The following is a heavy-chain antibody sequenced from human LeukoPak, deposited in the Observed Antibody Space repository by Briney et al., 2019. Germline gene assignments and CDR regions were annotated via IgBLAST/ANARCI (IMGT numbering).Heavy chain of an antibody. CDR3: ASFAGGYYGSGSYYNSPNDY. J-gene: IGHJ4*02. V-gene: IGHV1-18*01. D-gene: IGHD3-10*01. Sequence: ASVKVSCKASGYTFTSYGISWVRQAPGQGLEWMGWISAYNGNTNYAQKFQGRVTMTTDTSTSTAYMELRSLRSDDTAVYYCASFAGGYYGSGSYYNSPNDYWGQGTLVTVSS. CDR1: GYTFTSYG. CDR2: ISAYNGNT.